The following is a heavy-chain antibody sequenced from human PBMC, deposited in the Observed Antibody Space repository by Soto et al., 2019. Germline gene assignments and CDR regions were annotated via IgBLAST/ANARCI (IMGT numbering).Heavy chain of an antibody. CDR1: GFTFSTYW. CDR3: AAGGSGYYAN. CDR2: IKTDGTYA. J-gene: IGHJ4*02. D-gene: IGHD3-22*01. V-gene: IGHV3-74*01. Sequence: EVQLVESGGDLVQPGGSLRLSCAASGFTFSTYWMHWVRQAPGKGLLWVSRIKTDGTYATYADSVKGRFTISRDNAKNTLDLQMNSRRVEDAAVYYCAAGGSGYYANWGQGTVATVSS.